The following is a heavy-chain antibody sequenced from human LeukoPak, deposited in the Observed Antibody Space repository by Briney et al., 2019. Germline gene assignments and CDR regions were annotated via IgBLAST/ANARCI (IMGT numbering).Heavy chain of an antibody. J-gene: IGHJ3*02. Sequence: ASVKVSCKASGYTFTSYDINWVRQATGQGLEWMGWMNPNSGNTGYAQKFQGRVTMTRNTSISTAYMELSSVTAADTAVYYCARGDEWLVQVGAFDIWGQGTMVTVSS. V-gene: IGHV1-8*01. CDR1: GYTFTSYD. CDR3: ARGDEWLVQVGAFDI. D-gene: IGHD6-19*01. CDR2: MNPNSGNT.